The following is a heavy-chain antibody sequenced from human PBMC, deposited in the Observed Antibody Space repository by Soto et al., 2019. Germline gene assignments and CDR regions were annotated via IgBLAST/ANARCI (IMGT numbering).Heavy chain of an antibody. CDR1: GDSLSSGRYY. D-gene: IGHD1-26*01. CDR3: ARESIVGDTRFDP. Sequence: SETLSLTCTVSGDSLSSGRYYWTWIRQPPGKGLEWIGYIYHVGTSKYNPSLNSRATISLDTSKSQFSLRLTSVTAADTAVYFCARESIVGDTRFDPWGHGTLVTVSS. CDR2: IYHVGTS. V-gene: IGHV4-61*01. J-gene: IGHJ5*02.